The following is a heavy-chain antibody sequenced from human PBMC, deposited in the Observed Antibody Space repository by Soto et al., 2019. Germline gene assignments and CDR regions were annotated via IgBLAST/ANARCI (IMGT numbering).Heavy chain of an antibody. CDR2: INHSGST. V-gene: IGHV4-34*01. D-gene: IGHD3-3*01. Sequence: SETLSLTCAVYGGSFSGYYWSWIRQPPGKGLEWIGEINHSGSTNYNPSLKSRVTISVDTSKNQFSLKLSSVTAADTAVYYCARSISDYDFWSGYYMPRYYYYYMDVWGKGTTVTVSS. J-gene: IGHJ6*03. CDR3: ARSISDYDFWSGYYMPRYYYYYMDV. CDR1: GGSFSGYY.